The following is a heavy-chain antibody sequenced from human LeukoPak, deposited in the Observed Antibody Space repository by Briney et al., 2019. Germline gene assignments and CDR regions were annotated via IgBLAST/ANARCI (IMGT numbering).Heavy chain of an antibody. CDR1: GFTVSSNY. Sequence: GGSLRLSCAASGFTVSSNYMSWVRQAPGKGLEWVAVIWYDGNNEYYADSVKGRFTISRDNSQDTVYLQMNRLRAEDTAVYYCARKFCSSSSCYIDFWGQGTLVTVSS. D-gene: IGHD2-2*02. CDR3: ARKFCSSSSCYIDF. V-gene: IGHV3-33*08. J-gene: IGHJ4*02. CDR2: IWYDGNNE.